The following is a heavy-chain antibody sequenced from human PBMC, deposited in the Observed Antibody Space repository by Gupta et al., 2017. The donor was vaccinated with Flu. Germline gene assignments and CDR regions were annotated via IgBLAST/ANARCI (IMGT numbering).Heavy chain of an antibody. D-gene: IGHD3-10*01. Sequence: QVQLQQWGARLLKPSETLSLTCAVYGGSFSGYYWSWIRQPPGKGLEWIGEINHSGSTNYNPSLKSRVTISVDTSKNQFSLKLSSVTAADTAVYYCSLWFGDRSDYWGQGTLVTVSS. CDR2: INHSGST. J-gene: IGHJ4*02. CDR3: SLWFGDRSDY. CDR1: GGSFSGYY. V-gene: IGHV4-34*01.